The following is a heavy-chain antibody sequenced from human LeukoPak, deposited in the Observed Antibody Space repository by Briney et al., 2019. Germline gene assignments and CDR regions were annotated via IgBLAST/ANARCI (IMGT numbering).Heavy chain of an antibody. V-gene: IGHV1-2*02. D-gene: IGHD2-2*01. CDR2: INPNSGGT. J-gene: IGHJ6*02. Sequence: ASVKVSCKASGYTFTGYYMHWVRQAPGQGLEWMGWINPNSGGTNYAQKFQGRVAMTRDTSISTAYMELSRLRSDDTAVYYCAREARYCSSTSCYSNYYGMDVWGQGTTVTVSS. CDR1: GYTFTGYY. CDR3: AREARYCSSTSCYSNYYGMDV.